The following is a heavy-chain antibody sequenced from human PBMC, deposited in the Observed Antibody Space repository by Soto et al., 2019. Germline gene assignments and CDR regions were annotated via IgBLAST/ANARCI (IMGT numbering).Heavy chain of an antibody. J-gene: IGHJ4*02. CDR3: AKDRLSGSYHRVFDS. D-gene: IGHD1-26*01. CDR1: GFTFSSYG. CDR2: FSGGDGST. V-gene: IGHV3-23*01. Sequence: EVQLLESGGGLAQPGGSLRLSCAASGFTFSSYGMSWVRQVPGKGLEWVSGFSGGDGSTYYADSVRGRFTVSRDNSRSTLYLQMTSLRADDTAIYYSAKDRLSGSYHRVFDSWGQGTLVTVSS.